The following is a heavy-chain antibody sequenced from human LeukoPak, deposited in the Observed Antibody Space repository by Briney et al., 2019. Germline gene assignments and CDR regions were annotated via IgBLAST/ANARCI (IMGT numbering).Heavy chain of an antibody. D-gene: IGHD2-15*01. CDR3: ATGYCSGGSCYPWDWFDP. CDR2: IIPILGIA. V-gene: IGHV1-69*04. J-gene: IGHJ5*02. Sequence: SVKVSCKASGGTFSSYAISWVRQAPGQGLEWMGRIIPILGIANYAQKFQGRVTITADKSTSTAYMELSSLRSEDTAVYYCATGYCSGGSCYPWDWFDPWGQGTLVTVSS. CDR1: GGTFSSYA.